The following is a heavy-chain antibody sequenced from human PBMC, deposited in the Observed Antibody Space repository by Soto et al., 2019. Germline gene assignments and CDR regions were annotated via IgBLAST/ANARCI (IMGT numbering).Heavy chain of an antibody. J-gene: IGHJ4*02. CDR1: GFNFSNAG. Sequence: GGSLRLSCAASGFNFSNAGMSWVRQAPGKGLEWVGRIKSKTDGGTTDYAAPVKGRLTISRDDSKNTLYLQMNSLKTEDTAVYYCTTDTGYSYGSTAGYWGQGTLVTVSS. D-gene: IGHD5-18*01. CDR2: IKSKTDGGTT. V-gene: IGHV3-15*01. CDR3: TTDTGYSYGSTAGY.